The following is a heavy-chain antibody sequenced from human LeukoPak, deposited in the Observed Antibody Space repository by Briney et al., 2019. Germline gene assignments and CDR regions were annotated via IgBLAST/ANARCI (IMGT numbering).Heavy chain of an antibody. CDR3: ARGVALGWFDP. CDR2: INPSGGST. CDR1: GYTFTGYY. Sequence: ASVKVSCKASGYTFTGYYMHWVRQAPGQGLEWMGWINPSGGSTSYAQKFQGRVTMTRDTSTSTVYMELSSLRSEDTAVYYCARGVALGWFDPWGQGTLVTVSS. V-gene: IGHV1-46*01. J-gene: IGHJ5*02.